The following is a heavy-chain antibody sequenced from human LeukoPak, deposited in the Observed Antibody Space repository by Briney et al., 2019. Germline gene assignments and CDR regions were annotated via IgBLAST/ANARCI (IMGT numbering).Heavy chain of an antibody. J-gene: IGHJ5*02. CDR1: GGSFSGYY. D-gene: IGHD6-13*01. CDR3: ARRRVRLGAAAVDLNA. CDR2: INHSGST. V-gene: IGHV4-34*01. Sequence: SETLSLTCAVYGGSFSGYYWSWIRQPPGKGLEWIGEINHSGSTNYNPSLKSRVIISVDTSKNQFSLKLSSVTAADTAVYYCARRRVRLGAAAVDLNAWGQGTLVTVSS.